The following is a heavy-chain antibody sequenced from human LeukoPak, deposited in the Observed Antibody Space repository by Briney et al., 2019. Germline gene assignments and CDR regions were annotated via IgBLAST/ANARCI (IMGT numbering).Heavy chain of an antibody. CDR1: GFTFNTFD. Sequence: PGGSLRLSCAASGFTFNTFDMTWVRQAPGKGLEWVSYISSGSSSRYYADSVKGRFTISRDNAKNSLYLQMNSLRAEDTAVYYCTRQIRDGYNPYLPGNWFDPWGQGTLVTVSS. V-gene: IGHV3-48*01. D-gene: IGHD5-24*01. CDR2: ISSGSSSR. CDR3: TRQIRDGYNPYLPGNWFDP. J-gene: IGHJ5*02.